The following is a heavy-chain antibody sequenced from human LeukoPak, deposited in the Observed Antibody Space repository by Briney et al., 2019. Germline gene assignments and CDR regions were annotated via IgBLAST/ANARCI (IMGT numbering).Heavy chain of an antibody. CDR2: IYYSGST. J-gene: IGHJ6*04. CDR3: ARARGYSYGLYYYYGMDV. CDR1: GGSISSYY. Sequence: PSETLSLTCTVSGGSISSYYWSWIRQPPGKGLEWIGYIYYSGSTNYNPSLESRVTISVDTSKNQFSLKLSSVTAADTAVYYCARARGYSYGLYYYYGMDVWGKGTTVTVSS. D-gene: IGHD5-18*01. V-gene: IGHV4-59*01.